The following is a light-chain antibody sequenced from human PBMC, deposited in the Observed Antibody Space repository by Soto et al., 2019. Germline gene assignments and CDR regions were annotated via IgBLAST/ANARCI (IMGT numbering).Light chain of an antibody. Sequence: LTQPASVSGSPVQSITISCTGTSSDVGGYNYVSWYQHHAGKAPRLMIYEVSSRPSGVSNRFSGSKSGNTASLTISGLQPEDEADYYCSSYTTSTTVVFGTGTKVTVL. CDR2: EVS. V-gene: IGLV2-14*01. J-gene: IGLJ1*01. CDR3: SSYTTSTTVV. CDR1: SSDVGGYNY.